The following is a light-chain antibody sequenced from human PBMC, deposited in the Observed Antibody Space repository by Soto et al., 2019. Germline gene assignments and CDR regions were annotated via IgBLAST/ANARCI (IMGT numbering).Light chain of an antibody. CDR2: EVS. CDR1: SSDVVGYHY. Sequence: HSVLTQPASVSGSPGQSITISCTGTSSDVVGYHYVSWYQQHPGKAPKLMIYEVSSRPSGVSNRFSGSKSGNTASLTVSDLQAEDEADYYCSSYAGSTNVFGTGTKVTVL. J-gene: IGLJ1*01. CDR3: SSYAGSTNV. V-gene: IGLV2-14*01.